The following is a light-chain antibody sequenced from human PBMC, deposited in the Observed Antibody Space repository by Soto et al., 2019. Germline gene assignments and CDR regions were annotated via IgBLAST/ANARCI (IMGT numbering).Light chain of an antibody. V-gene: IGKV1-39*01. CDR1: QTFNNY. CDR3: QQSYSTLIT. Sequence: IQMTHSPSSLSSSVGDSVSITCRTSQTFNNYLNWYQQTPGKAPKLLIYVASTLQGGVPSRFSGSGSGTEFSLTSSSLQPEDSATYYCQQSYSTLITFGPGTKVDVK. CDR2: VAS. J-gene: IGKJ3*01.